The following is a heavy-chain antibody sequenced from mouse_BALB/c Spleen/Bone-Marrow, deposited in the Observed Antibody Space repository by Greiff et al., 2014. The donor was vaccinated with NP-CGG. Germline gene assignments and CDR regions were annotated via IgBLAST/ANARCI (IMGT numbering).Heavy chain of an antibody. CDR3: AREGVDYFDY. V-gene: IGHV1-14*01. Sequence: VQLKQSGPELVKPGASVKMSCKASGYTITSYVMHWVKQKPGQGLEWIGYINPYNDGTKYNEKFKGKATLTSDKSSNTAYMELSSLTSEDSAVYYCAREGVDYFDYWGQGTTLTVSS. J-gene: IGHJ2*01. CDR1: GYTITSYV. CDR2: INPYNDGT.